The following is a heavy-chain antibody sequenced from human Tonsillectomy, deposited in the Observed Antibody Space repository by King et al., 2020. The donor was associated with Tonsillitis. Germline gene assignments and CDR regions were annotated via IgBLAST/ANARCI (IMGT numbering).Heavy chain of an antibody. CDR3: ARDGGLYSSSWQRDQDGAFDI. Sequence: VQLVQSGAEVKKPGASVKVSCKASGYTFTGYYMHWVRQAPGQGLEWMGWINPNSGGTNYAQKFQGWVTMTRDTSISTAYMELSRLRSDDTAVYYCARDGGLYSSSWQRDQDGAFDIWGQGTMVTVSS. CDR1: GYTFTGYY. V-gene: IGHV1-2*04. CDR2: INPNSGGT. J-gene: IGHJ3*02. D-gene: IGHD6-13*01.